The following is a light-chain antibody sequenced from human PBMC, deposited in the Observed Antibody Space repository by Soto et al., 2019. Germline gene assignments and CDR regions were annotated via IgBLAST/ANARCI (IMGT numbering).Light chain of an antibody. Sequence: EIVMTQSQATLSVSPGERATLSCRASQSVNSNLAWYQQKRGQAPRLLIYEASSRATGIPARFSASGSGTEFTLTIRSLQSEDFAVYYCEQYNNWPLTFGGGTNVEIK. V-gene: IGKV3-15*01. J-gene: IGKJ4*01. CDR2: EAS. CDR1: QSVNSN. CDR3: EQYNNWPLT.